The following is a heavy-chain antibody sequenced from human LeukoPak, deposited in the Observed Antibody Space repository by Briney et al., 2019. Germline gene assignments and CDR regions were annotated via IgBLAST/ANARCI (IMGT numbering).Heavy chain of an antibody. V-gene: IGHV1-8*03. Sequence: ASVKVSCKASGYTFTSYDINWVRQATGQGLEWMGWMNPNSGNTGYAQKFQGRVTITRNTSISTAYMELSSLRSEDTAVYYCARSQLHTTIFGVVIKGRYYFDYWGQGTLVTVSS. D-gene: IGHD3-3*01. CDR2: MNPNSGNT. CDR1: GYTFTSYD. J-gene: IGHJ4*02. CDR3: ARSQLHTTIFGVVIKGRYYFDY.